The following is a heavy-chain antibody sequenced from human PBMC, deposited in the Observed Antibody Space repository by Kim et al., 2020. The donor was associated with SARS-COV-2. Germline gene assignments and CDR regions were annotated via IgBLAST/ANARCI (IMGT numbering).Heavy chain of an antibody. D-gene: IGHD3-10*01. V-gene: IGHV4-39*07. CDR3: AGDRGSRDGYLIGYFDL. CDR2: IYYTGST. J-gene: IGHJ2*01. Sequence: SETLSLTCSVSGGSISSSSYYWGWVRQPPGKGLEWVADIYYTGSTYYNPSLQSRVTISVDTSQNRFSLKLSSVTAADTSGYSCAGDRGSRDGYLIGYFDLWGRGTPVSVSS. CDR1: GGSISSSSYY.